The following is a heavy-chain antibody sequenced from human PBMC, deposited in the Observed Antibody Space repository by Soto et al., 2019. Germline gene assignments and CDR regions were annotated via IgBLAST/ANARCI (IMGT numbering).Heavy chain of an antibody. CDR2: ISAYNGNT. V-gene: IGHV1-18*01. Sequence: ASVKVSCKASGYTFTSYGISWVRQAPGQGLEWMGWISAYNGNTNYAQKLQGRVTMTTDTSTSTAYMELRSLRSDDTAVYYCARDGLDTAMGYYYGMDVWGQGTTVTVSS. D-gene: IGHD5-18*01. CDR3: ARDGLDTAMGYYYGMDV. CDR1: GYTFTSYG. J-gene: IGHJ6*02.